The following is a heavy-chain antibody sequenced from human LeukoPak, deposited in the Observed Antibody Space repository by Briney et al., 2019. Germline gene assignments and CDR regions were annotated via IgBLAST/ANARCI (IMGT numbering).Heavy chain of an antibody. Sequence: GESLKISCKAYEYSFSTNWIGWVRQMPGKGLEWMGLIYPGDSQSKYSPSFQGHVTFSADTFRNTAYLQWNSLKALDTAMYYCARYNAGSLDFWGQGTMIYVSS. V-gene: IGHV5-51*01. J-gene: IGHJ4*02. CDR2: IYPGDSQS. CDR3: ARYNAGSLDF. CDR1: EYSFSTNW. D-gene: IGHD3-10*01.